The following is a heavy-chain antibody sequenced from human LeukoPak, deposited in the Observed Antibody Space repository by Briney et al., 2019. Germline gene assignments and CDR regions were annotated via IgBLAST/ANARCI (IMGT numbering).Heavy chain of an antibody. CDR3: ARDLRY. CDR1: GFTFSSYW. J-gene: IGHJ4*02. V-gene: IGHV3-74*01. D-gene: IGHD3-10*01. CDR2: INSDGSRT. Sequence: GGSLRLSCAASGFTFSSYWMHWVRQAPGKGLVWVSHINSDGSRTDYGDSVRGRFTVSRDNAKNTLYLQMSGLRAEDTAIYYCARDLRYWGLGTLLTVSS.